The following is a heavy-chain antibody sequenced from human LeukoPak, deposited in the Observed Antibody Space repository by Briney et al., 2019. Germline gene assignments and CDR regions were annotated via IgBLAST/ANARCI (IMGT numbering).Heavy chain of an antibody. V-gene: IGHV3-21*01. CDR3: ARDLGGLGGYYSY. Sequence: GGSLRLSCAASGFTFSSYSMNWVRQAPGKGLEWASSISSSSSYIYYADSVKGRFTISRDNAKNSLYMQMNRLRAEDTAVYYCARDLGGLGGYYSYWGQGTLVTVSS. CDR2: ISSSSSYI. J-gene: IGHJ4*02. CDR1: GFTFSSYS. D-gene: IGHD3-3*01.